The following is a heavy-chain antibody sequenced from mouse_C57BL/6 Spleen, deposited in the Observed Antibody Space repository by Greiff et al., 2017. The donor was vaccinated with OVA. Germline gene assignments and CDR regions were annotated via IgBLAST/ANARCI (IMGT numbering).Heavy chain of an antibody. J-gene: IGHJ1*03. CDR1: GFTFSSYA. CDR2: ISDGCSYT. V-gene: IGHV5-4*01. Sequence: EVQGVESGGGLVKPGGSLKLSCAASGFTFSSYAMSWVRQTPEKRLEWVATISDGCSYTYYPDNVKGRFTISRDNAKNNLYLQMSHLKAEDTAMYYCARDKSWYFDVWGTGTTVTVSS. CDR3: ARDKSWYFDV.